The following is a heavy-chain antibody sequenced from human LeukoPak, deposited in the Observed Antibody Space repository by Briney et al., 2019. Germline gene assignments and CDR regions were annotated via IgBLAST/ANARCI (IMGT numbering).Heavy chain of an antibody. CDR3: AREDIVVVPAAMTYSTYYYYYMDV. V-gene: IGHV4-30-2*01. D-gene: IGHD2-2*01. J-gene: IGHJ6*03. CDR1: GGSINSGGYY. CDR2: IYQSGST. Sequence: SETLSLTCTVSGGSINSGGYYWGWIRQPPGKGLEWIGYIYQSGSTYYNPSLNSRVTISVDRSKNQFSLKLSSVTAAGTAVYYCAREDIVVVPAAMTYSTYYYYYMDVWGKGTTVTVSS.